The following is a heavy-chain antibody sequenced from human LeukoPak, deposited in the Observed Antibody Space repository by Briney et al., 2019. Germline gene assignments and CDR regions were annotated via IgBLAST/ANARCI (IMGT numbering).Heavy chain of an antibody. CDR1: GGSFSGYY. Sequence: PSETLSLTCAVYGGSFSGYYWSWIRQPPGKGLEWIGEINHSGSTNYHPSLKSRVTISVDTSKNQFSLKLTSVTAADTAMYYCARGQPRGPEYTGRLVVPPATPQDSPWFDPWGQGTLVTVSS. CDR3: ARGQPRGPEYTGRLVVPPATPQDSPWFDP. V-gene: IGHV4-34*01. J-gene: IGHJ5*02. CDR2: INHSGST. D-gene: IGHD2-2*01.